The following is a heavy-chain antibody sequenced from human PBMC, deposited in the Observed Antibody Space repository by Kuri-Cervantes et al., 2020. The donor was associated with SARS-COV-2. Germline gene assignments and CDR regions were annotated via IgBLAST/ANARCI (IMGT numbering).Heavy chain of an antibody. V-gene: IGHV4-34*01. J-gene: IGHJ6*02. D-gene: IGHD3-10*01. CDR1: GGSFSGYY. CDR2: INHSGST. Sequence: ESLKISCAVYGGSFSGYYWSWIRQPPGKGLEWIGEINHSGSTNYNPSLKSRVTISVDTSKNQFSLKLSSVTAADTAVYYCARAPYLDFGAGSYYARGYYYYGMDVWGQGTTVTVSS. CDR3: ARAPYLDFGAGSYYARGYYYYGMDV.